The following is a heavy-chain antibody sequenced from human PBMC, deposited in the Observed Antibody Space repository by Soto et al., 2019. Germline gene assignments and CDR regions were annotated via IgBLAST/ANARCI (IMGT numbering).Heavy chain of an antibody. Sequence: GGSLRLSCAASGFTFSSYAMHWVHQAPGKGLEWVAVISYDGSNKYYADSVKGRFTISRDNSENTLYLQMNSLRAEDTAVYYCARAMVVPAAQYNWFDPWGQGTLVTVSS. D-gene: IGHD2-2*01. V-gene: IGHV3-30-3*01. CDR1: GFTFSSYA. CDR3: ARAMVVPAAQYNWFDP. CDR2: ISYDGSNK. J-gene: IGHJ5*02.